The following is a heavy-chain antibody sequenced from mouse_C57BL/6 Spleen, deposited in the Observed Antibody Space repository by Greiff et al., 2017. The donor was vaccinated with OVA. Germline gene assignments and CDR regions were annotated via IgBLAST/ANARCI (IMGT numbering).Heavy chain of an antibody. CDR3: ARYGYYPLDAMDY. D-gene: IGHD2-3*01. J-gene: IGHJ4*01. V-gene: IGHV1-55*01. CDR2: IYPGSGST. CDR1: GYTFTSYW. Sequence: QVQLQQPGAELVKPGASVKMSCKASGYTFTSYWITWVKQRPGQGLEWIGDIYPGSGSTNYNEKFKSKATLTVDTSSSTAYMQLSSLTSEDSAVYYCARYGYYPLDAMDYWGQGTSVTVSS.